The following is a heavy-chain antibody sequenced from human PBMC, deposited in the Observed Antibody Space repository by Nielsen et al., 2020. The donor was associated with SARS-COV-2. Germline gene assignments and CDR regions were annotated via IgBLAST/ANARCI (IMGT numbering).Heavy chain of an antibody. CDR2: RYYTGNT. V-gene: IGHV4-31*03. J-gene: IGHJ5*02. Sequence: SETLSLTCSVSGGSFSSGGSSYSWIRQHPGKGLEWIGLRYYTGNTYYNPSLQSRLFISVDTSKNQFSLRLSSVTAADTAVYYCATGAGWFDPWGQGTRVTVSS. CDR3: ATGAGWFDP. CDR1: GGSFSSGGSS. D-gene: IGHD6-19*01.